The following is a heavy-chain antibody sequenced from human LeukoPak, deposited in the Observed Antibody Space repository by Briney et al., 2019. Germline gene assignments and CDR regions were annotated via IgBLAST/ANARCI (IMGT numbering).Heavy chain of an antibody. V-gene: IGHV4-59*08. CDR1: GGSISSYY. CDR2: IYYSGST. Sequence: SETLSLTCTVSGGSISSYYWSWIRQPPGKGLEWIGYIYYSGSTNYNPSLKSRVTISVDTSKNQFSLKLSSVTAADTAVYYCARHSYHYDSSAYSSFDYWGQGTLVTVSS. CDR3: ARHSYHYDSSAYSSFDY. J-gene: IGHJ4*02. D-gene: IGHD3-22*01.